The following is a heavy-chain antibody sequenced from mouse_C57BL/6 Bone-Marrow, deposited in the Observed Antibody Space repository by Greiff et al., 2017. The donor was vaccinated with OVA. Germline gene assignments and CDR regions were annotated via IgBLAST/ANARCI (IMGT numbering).Heavy chain of an antibody. CDR2: IWSGGST. CDR3: ARSTGPAY. J-gene: IGHJ3*01. CDR1: GFSLTSYG. D-gene: IGHD1-1*01. V-gene: IGHV2-2*01. Sequence: QVQLKESGPGLVQPSQSLSITCTVSGFSLTSYGVHWVRQSPGKGLEWLGVIWSGGSTDYKAAFISRLSISKDNSKSQVFFKMNSLQADDTAIYYCARSTGPAYWGQGTLVTVSA.